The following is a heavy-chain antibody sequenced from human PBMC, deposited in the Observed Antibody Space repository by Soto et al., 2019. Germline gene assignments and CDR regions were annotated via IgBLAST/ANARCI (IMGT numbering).Heavy chain of an antibody. CDR1: GFSVSFNY. D-gene: IGHD1-26*01. CDR3: ARVRGVGASPGYFDY. V-gene: IGHV3-53*02. CDR2: IYSDGNT. J-gene: IGHJ4*02. Sequence: EVQLVETGGGIIQPGGSLRLSCAASGFSVSFNYMSWVRQASGKGLEWVSVIYSDGNTYYADSVKGRFTISRDNSRNTLFLKMNSMRAEDTAIYYCARVRGVGASPGYFDYWGQGTLVTVSS.